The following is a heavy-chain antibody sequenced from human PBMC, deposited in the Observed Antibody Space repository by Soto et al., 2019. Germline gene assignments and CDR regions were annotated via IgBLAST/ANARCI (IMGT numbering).Heavy chain of an antibody. Sequence: SETLSLTCTVSGGSISSGGYYWSWIRQHPGKGLEWIGYIYYSGSTYYNPSLKSRVTISVDTSKNQFSLKLSSVTAADTAVYYCARDDPYLYGSGSLGDWGQGTLVTVCS. D-gene: IGHD3-10*01. J-gene: IGHJ4*02. CDR1: GGSISSGGYY. V-gene: IGHV4-31*03. CDR3: ARDDPYLYGSGSLGD. CDR2: IYYSGST.